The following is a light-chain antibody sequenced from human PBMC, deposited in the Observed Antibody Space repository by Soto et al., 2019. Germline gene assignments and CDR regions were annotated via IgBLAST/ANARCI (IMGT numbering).Light chain of an antibody. CDR2: AAS. J-gene: IGKJ1*01. Sequence: DIQMTQSPSSLSASVGDRVTITCRASQSISNYLNWYQQKPGKAPKLLIYAASTLQSGVPSRFSGSVSGPDFTLNISSLQPEDFATYYCQQSYATPRTFGQGTKVEIK. CDR3: QQSYATPRT. CDR1: QSISNY. V-gene: IGKV1-39*01.